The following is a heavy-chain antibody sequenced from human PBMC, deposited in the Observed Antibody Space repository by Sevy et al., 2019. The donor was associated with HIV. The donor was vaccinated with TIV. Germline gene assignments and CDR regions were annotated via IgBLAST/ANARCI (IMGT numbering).Heavy chain of an antibody. Sequence: GGSLRLSCVASGFTFSDSWMIWVRQAPGKGLERIAFINEDGGRLGYVDSVRGRFTISRENIKNSLYLQMNSLRAEDTALYFCARDRAYSAVAYWGQGALVTVSS. D-gene: IGHD5-18*01. CDR1: GFTFSDSW. CDR3: ARDRAYSAVAY. CDR2: INEDGGRL. J-gene: IGHJ4*02. V-gene: IGHV3-7*01.